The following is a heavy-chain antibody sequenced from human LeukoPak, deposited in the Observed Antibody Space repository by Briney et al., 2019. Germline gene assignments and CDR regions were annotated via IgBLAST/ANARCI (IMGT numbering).Heavy chain of an antibody. CDR1: GFTFSGYG. J-gene: IGHJ6*02. V-gene: IGHV3-23*01. D-gene: IGHD1-26*01. Sequence: PGGSLRLSCAASGFTFSGYGMSWVRQAPGKGLEWVLGISGSGGNTCYADSVKGRFTISRDNSKNTLHLQMNSLRAEDTAVYYCAKDRGDYYYYAMDVWGQGTTVTVSS. CDR3: AKDRGDYYYYAMDV. CDR2: ISGSGGNT.